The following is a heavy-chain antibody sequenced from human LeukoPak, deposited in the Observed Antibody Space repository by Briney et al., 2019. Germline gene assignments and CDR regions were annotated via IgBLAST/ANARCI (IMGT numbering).Heavy chain of an antibody. V-gene: IGHV1-69*05. D-gene: IGHD7-27*01. CDR2: IIPIFGTA. CDR3: ARVKTGEYYYYYYMDV. J-gene: IGHJ6*03. Sequence: SVKVSCKASGGTFSSYAISWVRQAPGQGLEWTGGIIPIFGTANYAQKFQGRVTITTDESTSRAYLELSSLRSEDTAVYHCARVKTGEYYYYYYMDVWGKGTTVTVSS. CDR1: GGTFSSYA.